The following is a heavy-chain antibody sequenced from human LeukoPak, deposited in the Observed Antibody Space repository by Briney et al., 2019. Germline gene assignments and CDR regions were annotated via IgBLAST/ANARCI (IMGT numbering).Heavy chain of an antibody. Sequence: RGSLRLSCAASGFTFSNYWMHWVRQAPGKGLVWVSRVSSDGSGTNYADSVKGRFTISRDNAKNTLYLQMNSLRAEDTAVYYCAGGSYYNFAYWGQGTLVTVSS. V-gene: IGHV3-74*01. D-gene: IGHD1-26*01. CDR2: VSSDGSGT. CDR3: AGGSYYNFAY. CDR1: GFTFSNYW. J-gene: IGHJ4*02.